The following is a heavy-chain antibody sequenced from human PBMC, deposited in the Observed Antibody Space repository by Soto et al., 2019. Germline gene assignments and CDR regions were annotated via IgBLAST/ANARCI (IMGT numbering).Heavy chain of an antibody. Sequence: SETLSLTCTVTGGSISSYYWSWIRQPPGKGLEWIGYIYYSGSTNYNPSLKSRVTISVDTSKNQFSLKLSSVTAADTAVYYCARHGDYSSSWSYWYFHLWGRGTRITVSS. V-gene: IGHV4-59*08. CDR1: GGSISSYY. CDR3: ARHGDYSSSWSYWYFHL. J-gene: IGHJ2*01. CDR2: IYYSGST. D-gene: IGHD6-13*01.